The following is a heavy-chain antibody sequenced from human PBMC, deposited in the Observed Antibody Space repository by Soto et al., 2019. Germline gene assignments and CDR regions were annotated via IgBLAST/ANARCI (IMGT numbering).Heavy chain of an antibody. J-gene: IGHJ4*02. CDR3: AKGAWLDI. D-gene: IGHD5-12*01. Sequence: EVQLLESGGGLVQPGASLRLSCAASGFTFTTFDMSWARQAPGKGLEWVSVVRGSDGSTSYADSLKGRFTISKDTSKNTLYLQMNSVRAEDTALYYCAKGAWLDIWGQGALVTVSS. CDR2: VRGSDGST. V-gene: IGHV3-23*01. CDR1: GFTFTTFD.